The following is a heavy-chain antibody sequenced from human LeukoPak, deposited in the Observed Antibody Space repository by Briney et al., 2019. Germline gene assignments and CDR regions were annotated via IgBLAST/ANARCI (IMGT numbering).Heavy chain of an antibody. V-gene: IGHV4-34*01. D-gene: IGHD4-23*01. CDR2: INHSGST. CDR1: GGSFSGYY. Sequence: PSETLSLTCAVYGGSFSGYYWSWIRQPPGKGLEWIGEINHSGSTNYNPSLKSRVTISVDTSKNQFSLKLSSVTAADTAVYYCARATVVTLLFDYWGQGTLVTVSS. CDR3: ARATVVTLLFDY. J-gene: IGHJ4*02.